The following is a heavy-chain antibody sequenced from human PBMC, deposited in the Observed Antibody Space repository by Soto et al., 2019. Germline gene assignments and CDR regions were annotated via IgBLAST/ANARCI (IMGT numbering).Heavy chain of an antibody. V-gene: IGHV3-53*01. D-gene: IGHD3-22*01. CDR2: IYAGTIT. J-gene: IGHJ4*02. Sequence: PGGSLRLSCAVSGITVSSYYMSWVRQAAGKGLDWVSVIYAGTITYYADSVKGRFTIYRDNSKNTLNLGMNSLRVEDTAVYYCARIPYDNSGTIFDYWGQGTLVTVSS. CDR3: ARIPYDNSGTIFDY. CDR1: GITVSSYY.